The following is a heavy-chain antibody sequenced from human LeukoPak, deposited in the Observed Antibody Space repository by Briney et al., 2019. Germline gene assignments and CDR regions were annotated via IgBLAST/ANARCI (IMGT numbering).Heavy chain of an antibody. CDR1: GFTFDDYA. V-gene: IGHV3-9*01. Sequence: YPGGSLRLSCAASGFTFDDYAMHWVRQAPGKGLEWVSGISWNSGSIGYADSVKGRFTISRDNAKNSLYLQMNSLRAEDTALYYCAKDIWPSFYDFLYYYGMDVWGQGTTVTVSS. CDR2: ISWNSGSI. D-gene: IGHD3-3*01. CDR3: AKDIWPSFYDFLYYYGMDV. J-gene: IGHJ6*02.